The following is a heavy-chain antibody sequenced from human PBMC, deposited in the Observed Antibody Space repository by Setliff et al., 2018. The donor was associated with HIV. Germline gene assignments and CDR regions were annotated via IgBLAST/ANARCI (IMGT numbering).Heavy chain of an antibody. V-gene: IGHV3-7*03. CDR2: IKQDGGEK. CDR1: GFTFSSYW. Sequence: PGGSLRLSCAASGFTFSSYWMSWVRQAPGKGLEWVANIKQDGGEKYYLDSVKGRFTISRDNSKNTLYLQMNSLRAEDTAVYYCARYARVPQFWGQGTLVTVSS. D-gene: IGHD1-1*01. CDR3: ARYARVPQF. J-gene: IGHJ4*02.